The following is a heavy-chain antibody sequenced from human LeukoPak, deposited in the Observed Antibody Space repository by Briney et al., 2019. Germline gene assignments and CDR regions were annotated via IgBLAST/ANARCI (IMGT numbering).Heavy chain of an antibody. J-gene: IGHJ3*02. CDR2: IIPIFGTA. CDR1: GGTFSSYA. V-gene: IGHV1-69*06. Sequence: SVKVSCKASGGTFSSYAISWVRQAPGQGLEWMGGIIPIFGTANYAQKFQGRVTFTADKSTSTAYMELSSLRSEDTAVYYCARDRVYGGGFDIWGQGTMVTVSS. CDR3: ARDRVYGGGFDI. D-gene: IGHD4-23*01.